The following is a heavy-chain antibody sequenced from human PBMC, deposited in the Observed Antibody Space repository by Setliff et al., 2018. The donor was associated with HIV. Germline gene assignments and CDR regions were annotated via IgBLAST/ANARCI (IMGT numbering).Heavy chain of an antibody. J-gene: IGHJ4*02. Sequence: SETLSLTCTVSGGSISSGGYYWSWIRQHPGKGLEWIGYIYYSGSTYYNPSLKSRVTISVDTSKNQFSLKLSSVTAADTAVYYCASLMYYYGSGSYKVFDYWGQGTLVTAPQ. CDR2: IYYSGST. V-gene: IGHV4-31*03. CDR1: GGSISSGGYY. D-gene: IGHD3-10*01. CDR3: ASLMYYYGSGSYKVFDY.